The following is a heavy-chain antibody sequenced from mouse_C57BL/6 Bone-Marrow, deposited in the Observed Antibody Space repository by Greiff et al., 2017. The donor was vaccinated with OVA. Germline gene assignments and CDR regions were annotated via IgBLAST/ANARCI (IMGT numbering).Heavy chain of an antibody. CDR3: ASSYSHRDY. CDR2: IHPNSGST. J-gene: IGHJ2*01. CDR1: GYAFSSSW. V-gene: IGHV1-64*01. D-gene: IGHD1-1*01. Sequence: LQESGPELVKPGASVKISCKASGYAFSSSWMNWVKQRPGQGLEWIGMIHPNSGSTNYNEKFKSKATLTVDKSSSTAYMQLSSLTSEDSAVYYCASSYSHRDYWGQGTTLTVSS.